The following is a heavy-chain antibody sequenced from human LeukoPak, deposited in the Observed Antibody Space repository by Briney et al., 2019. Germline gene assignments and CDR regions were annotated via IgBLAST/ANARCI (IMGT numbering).Heavy chain of an antibody. D-gene: IGHD6-19*01. J-gene: IGHJ4*02. Sequence: SETLSLTCAVSGYSISSGYYWGWTRQPPGKGLEWIGSIYHSGSTYYNPSLKSRVTISVDTSKNQFSLKLSSVTAADTAVYYCARHLFVAGFDYWGQGTLVTVSS. V-gene: IGHV4-38-2*01. CDR3: ARHLFVAGFDY. CDR2: IYHSGST. CDR1: GYSISSGYY.